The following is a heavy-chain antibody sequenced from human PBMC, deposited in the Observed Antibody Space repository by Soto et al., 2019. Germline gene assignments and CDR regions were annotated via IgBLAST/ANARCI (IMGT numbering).Heavy chain of an antibody. Sequence: ASVKVSCKSSGYIFTTYAMHWVRQAPGQRLEWMGWISAGNGNAKFSQKFQSRVTITRDISASTTYMELSSLTFEDTAVYYCASCIAAAGNPDYWGQGTLVTVSS. CDR2: ISAGNGNA. D-gene: IGHD6-13*01. J-gene: IGHJ4*02. V-gene: IGHV1-3*01. CDR1: GYIFTTYA. CDR3: ASCIAAAGNPDY.